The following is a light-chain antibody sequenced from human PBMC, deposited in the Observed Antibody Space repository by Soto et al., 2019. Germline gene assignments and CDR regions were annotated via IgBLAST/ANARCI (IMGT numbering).Light chain of an antibody. CDR1: PSVSSRY. CDR3: QQYDRSPLT. V-gene: IGKV3-20*01. Sequence: EVVLTQSPGTLSLSPGERATLSCRASPSVSSRYVAWDQQKPGQAPRLLIYGASNRATGIPDRFTGSESGTDFTLTISRLEPEDCAVYYCQQYDRSPLTFGGGTKVEIK. J-gene: IGKJ4*01. CDR2: GAS.